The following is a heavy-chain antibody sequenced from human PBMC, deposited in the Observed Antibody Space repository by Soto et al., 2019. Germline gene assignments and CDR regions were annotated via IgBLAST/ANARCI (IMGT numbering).Heavy chain of an antibody. CDR1: GYTFTSYG. D-gene: IGHD3-22*01. J-gene: IGHJ4*02. CDR3: ASSLRGVDYYDSSGYYSLDY. Sequence: ASVKVSCKASGYTFTSYGISWVRQAPGQGLEWMGWISAYNGNTNYAQKLQGRVTMTTDTSTSTAYLELSRLRSDDTAVYYFASSLRGVDYYDSSGYYSLDYWGQGTLVTVSS. V-gene: IGHV1-18*01. CDR2: ISAYNGNT.